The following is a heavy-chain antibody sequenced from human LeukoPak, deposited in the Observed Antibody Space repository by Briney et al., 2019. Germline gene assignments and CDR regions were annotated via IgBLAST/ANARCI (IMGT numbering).Heavy chain of an antibody. J-gene: IGHJ4*02. V-gene: IGHV3-33*01. CDR1: GFTFRNYG. CDR2: IWYDGSNK. CDR3: ATVRGGSGTYYNDY. D-gene: IGHD3-10*01. Sequence: GGSLRLSCAASGFTFRNYGMEWVRQAPGKGLEWVAVIWYDGSNKYYADSVKGRFTISRDNSKNTLYLQMNSLRAEDTSVYYCATVRGGSGTYYNDYWGQGTLVTVSS.